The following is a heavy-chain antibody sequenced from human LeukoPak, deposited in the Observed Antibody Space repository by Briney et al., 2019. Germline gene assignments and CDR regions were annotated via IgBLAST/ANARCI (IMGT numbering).Heavy chain of an antibody. D-gene: IGHD3-10*01. CDR3: AKVMTRTMVRGVPPSDY. J-gene: IGHJ4*02. CDR1: GFTFSSYW. V-gene: IGHV3-23*01. CDR2: ISGSGGST. Sequence: PGGSLRLSCVVSGFTFSSYWMSWVRQAPGKGLEWVSTISGSGGSTYYADSVKGRFTISRDNSKNTLYLQMSSLRAEDTAVYYCAKVMTRTMVRGVPPSDYWGQGTLVTVSS.